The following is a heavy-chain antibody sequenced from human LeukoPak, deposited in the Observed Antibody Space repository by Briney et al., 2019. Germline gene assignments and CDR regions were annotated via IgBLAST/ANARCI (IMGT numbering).Heavy chain of an antibody. Sequence: PSETLSLTCAVYGGSFSGNYWSWIRQPPGKGLEWIGEINNSGSTNYNPSLKSRVTISVDTSKNQSPQKLSSVTAADTAVYYCARTTLQLERRPFDYWGQGTLVTVSS. CDR3: ARTTLQLERRPFDY. V-gene: IGHV4-34*01. CDR1: GGSFSGNY. D-gene: IGHD1-1*01. CDR2: INNSGST. J-gene: IGHJ4*02.